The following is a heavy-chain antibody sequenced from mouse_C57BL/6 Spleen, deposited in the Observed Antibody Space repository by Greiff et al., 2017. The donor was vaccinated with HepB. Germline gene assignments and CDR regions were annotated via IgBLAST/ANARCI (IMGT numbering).Heavy chain of an antibody. CDR3: ARQVTGTSYYFDY. CDR2: ISSGGSYT. V-gene: IGHV5-6*01. D-gene: IGHD4-1*01. Sequence: EVKLVESGGDLVKPGGSLKLSCAASGFTFSSYGMSWVRQTPDKRLEWVATISSGGSYTYYPDSVKGRFTISRDNAKNTLYLQMSSLKSEDTAMYYCARQVTGTSYYFDYWGQGTTLTVSS. J-gene: IGHJ2*01. CDR1: GFTFSSYG.